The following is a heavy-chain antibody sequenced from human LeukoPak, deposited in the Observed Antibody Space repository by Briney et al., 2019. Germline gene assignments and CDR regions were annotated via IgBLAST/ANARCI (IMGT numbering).Heavy chain of an antibody. Sequence: PSETLSLTCAVYTDSFNDYFWSWIRQSPGKGLEWIGEINHREYTNYNPSLRSRVTISVDTAKKQFSLKLGSATAADTAVYYCARGYHYMDVWDKGAAVTVSS. CDR2: INHREYT. CDR3: ARGYHYMDV. V-gene: IGHV4-34*01. CDR1: TDSFNDYF. J-gene: IGHJ6*03.